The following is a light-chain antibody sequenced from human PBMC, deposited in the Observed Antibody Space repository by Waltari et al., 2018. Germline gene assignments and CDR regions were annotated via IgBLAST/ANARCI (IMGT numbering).Light chain of an antibody. CDR2: RKD. CDR3: AAWDDSLNGRWE. V-gene: IGLV1-44*01. J-gene: IGLJ3*02. CDR1: SPNIGSNI. Sequence: QSVLTQPPSASGTTGQRVPISCSGSSPNIGSNIVNWYQQVPGTTPKLLIYRKDQRPSGVPDRFSGSKSGTSATLAISGLRSEDEADYYCAAWDDSLNGRWEFGGGTKLTVL.